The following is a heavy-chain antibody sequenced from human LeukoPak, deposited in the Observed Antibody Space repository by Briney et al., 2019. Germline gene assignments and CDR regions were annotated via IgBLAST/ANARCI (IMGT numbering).Heavy chain of an antibody. J-gene: IGHJ4*02. CDR2: IKQDGSEK. CDR1: GFTFSTYW. V-gene: IGHV3-7*01. CDR3: ARDSAGNDY. Sequence: GGSLRLSCAASGFTFSTYWMSWVRQAPGKGLEWVANIKQDGSEKYYGDSVKGRFTIFRDNAKNSLYLQMNSLRAEDTAMYYCARDSAGNDYWGQGTLVTVSS. D-gene: IGHD6-13*01.